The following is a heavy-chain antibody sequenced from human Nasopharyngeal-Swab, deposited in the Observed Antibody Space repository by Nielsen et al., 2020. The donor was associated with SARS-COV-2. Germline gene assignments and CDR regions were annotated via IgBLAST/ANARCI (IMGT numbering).Heavy chain of an antibody. Sequence: GGSLRLSCKGSGYSFTSYWICWVRQMPGKGLEWMGRIDPSDSYTNYSPSFQGHVTISADKSISTACLQWSSLKASDTAMYYCARAGLPDTYYYYYGMDVWGQGTTVTVSS. D-gene: IGHD3/OR15-3a*01. J-gene: IGHJ6*02. CDR1: GYSFTSYW. V-gene: IGHV5-10-1*01. CDR2: IDPSDSYT. CDR3: ARAGLPDTYYYYYGMDV.